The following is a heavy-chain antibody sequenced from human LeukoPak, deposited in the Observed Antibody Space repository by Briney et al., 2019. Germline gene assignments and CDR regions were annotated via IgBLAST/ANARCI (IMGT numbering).Heavy chain of an antibody. CDR1: GGSISGTSYY. D-gene: IGHD6-19*01. CDR3: ARHGGQWLETQFDY. J-gene: IGHJ4*02. V-gene: IGHV4-39*01. CDR2: IYYSGTT. Sequence: SETLSLTCTVSGGSISGTSYYWGWIRQPPGKGLEWIGSIYYSGTTYYNPSLRSRVTISVDTSKNQFSLKLSSVTAADTAVYYCARHGGQWLETQFDYWGQGILVTVSS.